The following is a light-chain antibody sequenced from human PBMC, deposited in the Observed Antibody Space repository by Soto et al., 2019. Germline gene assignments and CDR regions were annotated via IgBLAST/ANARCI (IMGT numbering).Light chain of an antibody. CDR1: QSISSS. CDR3: QQSDSTPYT. CDR2: TAS. Sequence: DIPMTQSPSSLSASVGDRVTITCRASQSISSSLNWYQQKPGKAPKLLIYTASSLQSGVPSRFSGSGSGTDFTLTISSLQPEDFATYSCQQSDSTPYTFGQGTRLEIK. J-gene: IGKJ2*01. V-gene: IGKV1-39*01.